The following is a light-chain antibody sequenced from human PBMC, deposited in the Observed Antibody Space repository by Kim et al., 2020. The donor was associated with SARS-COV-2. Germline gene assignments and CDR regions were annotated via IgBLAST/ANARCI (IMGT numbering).Light chain of an antibody. Sequence: SPAERATLSCRASQTVSSNYLAWYQHSPGQAPRLLIFGASSRATGIPDRFTGSGSGTDFTLTISRVEPEDFAVYSCHQYAGSPWTFGQGTKVDIK. V-gene: IGKV3-20*01. CDR1: QTVSSNY. CDR2: GAS. CDR3: HQYAGSPWT. J-gene: IGKJ1*01.